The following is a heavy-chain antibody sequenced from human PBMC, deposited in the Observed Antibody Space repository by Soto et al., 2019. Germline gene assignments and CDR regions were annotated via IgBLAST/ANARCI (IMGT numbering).Heavy chain of an antibody. CDR1: GDSVSSNSAA. CDR2: TYYRSKWYN. D-gene: IGHD2-15*01. J-gene: IGHJ4*02. CDR3: ARESNSKGYCSGGSCHFDY. V-gene: IGHV6-1*01. Sequence: SQTLSLTCVISGDSVSSNSAAWNWIRQSPSRGLEWLGRTYYRSKWYNDYAVSVKSRITINPDTSKNQFSLQLNSVTPEDTAVYYCARESNSKGYCSGGSCHFDYWGQGTLVTVSS.